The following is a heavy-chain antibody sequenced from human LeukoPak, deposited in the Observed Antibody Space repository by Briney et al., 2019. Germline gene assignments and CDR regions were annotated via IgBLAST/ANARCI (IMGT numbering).Heavy chain of an antibody. CDR2: INTNTGNP. V-gene: IGHV7-4-1*02. Sequence: ASVQVSCKASGYTFTSYAMNWVRQAPGQGLEWMGWINTNTGNPTYAQGFTGRFVFSLDTSVSTAYLQISSLKAEDTAVYYCARDLYSSSWYSYWFDPWGQGTLVTVSS. D-gene: IGHD6-13*01. CDR3: ARDLYSSSWYSYWFDP. CDR1: GYTFTSYA. J-gene: IGHJ5*02.